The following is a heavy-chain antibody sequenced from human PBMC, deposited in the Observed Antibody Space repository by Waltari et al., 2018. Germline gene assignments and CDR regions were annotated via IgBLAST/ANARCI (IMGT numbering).Heavy chain of an antibody. Sequence: QVQPVPSGAEVKKPGASVKLCCKVSGTFYTQLAVHWVRQAPGKGLEWMGGFDPEDGETIYAQKFQGRVTMTEDTSTDTAYMELSSLRSEDTAVYYCATRGSGSYHGWFDPWGQGTLVTVSS. CDR1: GTFYTQLA. CDR3: ATRGSGSYHGWFDP. D-gene: IGHD1-26*01. V-gene: IGHV1-24*01. J-gene: IGHJ5*02. CDR2: FDPEDGET.